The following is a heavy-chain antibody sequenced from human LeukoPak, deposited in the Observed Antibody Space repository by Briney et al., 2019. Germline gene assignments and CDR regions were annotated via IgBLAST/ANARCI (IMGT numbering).Heavy chain of an antibody. V-gene: IGHV3-7*01. J-gene: IGHJ4*02. CDR2: IKKDGSEK. CDR1: GFTFSSYW. D-gene: IGHD5-18*01. Sequence: GGSLRLSCAASGFTFSSYWMSWVRQAPGKGLEWVANIKKDGSEKYYVDSVKGRFTISRDNAKTSLYLQMNSLRAEDTAVYYCARDLSGVAGYTYGRGIDYRGQGTLVTVSS. CDR3: ARDLSGVAGYTYGRGIDY.